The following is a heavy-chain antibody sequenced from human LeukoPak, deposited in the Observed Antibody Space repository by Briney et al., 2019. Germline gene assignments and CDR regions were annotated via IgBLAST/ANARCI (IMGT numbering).Heavy chain of an antibody. CDR2: ISYDGSNK. D-gene: IGHD4-17*01. V-gene: IGHV3-30*04. J-gene: IGHJ6*04. CDR3: ARVLESQSEMTTVSVAGDYYYGMDV. CDR1: GFTFSSYA. Sequence: GRSLRLSCAASGFTFSSYAMHWVRQAPGKGLEWVAVISYDGSNKYYADSVKGRFTISRDNSKNTLYLQMNSLRAEDTAVYYCARVLESQSEMTTVSVAGDYYYGMDVWGKGTTVTVPS.